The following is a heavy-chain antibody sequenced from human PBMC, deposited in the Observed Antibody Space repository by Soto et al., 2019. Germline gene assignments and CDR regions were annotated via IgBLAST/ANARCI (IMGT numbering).Heavy chain of an antibody. J-gene: IGHJ4*02. CDR3: FGSSVC. D-gene: IGHD3-16*01. Sequence: QVQLVESGGGVVEPGRYLRLSCAASGYTFSDHAMHWVRQAPGKGLELLALISYDGINKNYADSVRGRFTISTDSSKKTLFLQMNSLRPEDTAVYYCFGSSVCWGQGTLVTVSS. V-gene: IGHV3-30-3*01. CDR1: GYTFSDHA. CDR2: ISYDGINK.